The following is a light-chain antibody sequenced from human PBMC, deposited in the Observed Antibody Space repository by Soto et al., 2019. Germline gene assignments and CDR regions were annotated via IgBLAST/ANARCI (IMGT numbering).Light chain of an antibody. CDR2: GAS. CDR1: QSVSSSY. Sequence: EIVLTQSPGTLSLSPGERATLSCRASQSVSSSYLAWYQQKPGQAPRLLIYGASSRATGIPDRFSGSGSETDFTLTISRLEPEDFAVYYCQHYVSPPITFGQGTRLEIK. J-gene: IGKJ5*01. CDR3: QHYVSPPIT. V-gene: IGKV3-20*01.